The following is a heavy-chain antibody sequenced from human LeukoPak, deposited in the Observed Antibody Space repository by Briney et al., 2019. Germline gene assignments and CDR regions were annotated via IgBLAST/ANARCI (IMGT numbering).Heavy chain of an antibody. V-gene: IGHV1-18*01. D-gene: IGHD3-22*01. CDR2: ISPYNGNT. Sequence: ASVKVSCKASGYTFTNFGVSWVRQAPGQGLEWMGWISPYNGNTYSAQKFQGRVTMTTDTPTNTAYMDLRSLRSDDTAMYYCARDAILSYYSDGRAYHGFDFWGQGTLVTVSS. J-gene: IGHJ4*02. CDR3: ARDAILSYYSDGRAYHGFDF. CDR1: GYTFTNFG.